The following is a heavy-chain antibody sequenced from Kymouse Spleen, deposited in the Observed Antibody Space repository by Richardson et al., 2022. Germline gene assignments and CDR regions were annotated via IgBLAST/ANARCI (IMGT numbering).Heavy chain of an antibody. J-gene: IGHJ4*02. V-gene: IGHV3-30*18. D-gene: IGHD5-18,IGHD5-18*01. CDR3: AKGDTAMAPGYFDY. CDR1: GFTFSSYG. Sequence: QVQLVESGGGVVQPGRSLRLSCAASGFTFSSYGMHWVRQAPGKGLEWVAVISYDGSNKYYADSVKGRFTISRDNSKNTLYLQMNSLRAEDTAVYYCAKGDTAMAPGYFDYWGQGTLVTVSS. CDR2: ISYDGSNK.